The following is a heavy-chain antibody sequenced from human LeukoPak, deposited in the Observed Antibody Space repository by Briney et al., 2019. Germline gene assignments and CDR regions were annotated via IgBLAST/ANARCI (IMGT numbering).Heavy chain of an antibody. V-gene: IGHV4-59*01. D-gene: IGHD6-13*01. CDR2: IYYSGST. CDR3: ARVVRAAAGKGAFAY. CDR1: GGSISSYY. Sequence: SETLSLTCTVSGGSISSYYWSWIRQPPGKGLEWIGYIYYSGSTNYNPSLKSRVTISVDTSKNQFSLKLSSVTAADTAVYYCARVVRAAAGKGAFAYWGQGTLVTVSS. J-gene: IGHJ4*02.